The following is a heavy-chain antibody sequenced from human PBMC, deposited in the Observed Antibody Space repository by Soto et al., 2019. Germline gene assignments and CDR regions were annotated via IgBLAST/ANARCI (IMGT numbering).Heavy chain of an antibody. CDR1: GGTFSSSA. CDR2: IIPLFRTP. CDR3: ARDNDRLQLGGNYYYILDV. Sequence: QVQLVQSGAEMKEPGSSVKVSCKTSGGTFSSSAISWLRQAPGQGLEWMGGIIPLFRTPDYAQKFQGRVTIAADESTSTSDMELSSLRSEDTAVYYCARDNDRLQLGGNYYYILDVWGQWTTITVSS. J-gene: IGHJ6*02. D-gene: IGHD4-4*01. V-gene: IGHV1-69*12.